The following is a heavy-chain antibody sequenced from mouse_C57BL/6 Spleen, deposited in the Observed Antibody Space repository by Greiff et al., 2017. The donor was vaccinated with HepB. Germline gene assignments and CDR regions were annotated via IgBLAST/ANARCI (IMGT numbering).Heavy chain of an antibody. J-gene: IGHJ3*01. Sequence: EVQLVESGGGLVKPGGSLKLSCAASGFTFSSYAMSWVRQTPEKRLEWVATISDGGSYTYYPDNVKGRFTISRDNAKNNLYLQMSHLKSEDTAMYYCARDRDWDVLFAYWGQGTLVTVSA. V-gene: IGHV5-4*01. CDR2: ISDGGSYT. CDR1: GFTFSSYA. CDR3: ARDRDWDVLFAY. D-gene: IGHD4-1*01.